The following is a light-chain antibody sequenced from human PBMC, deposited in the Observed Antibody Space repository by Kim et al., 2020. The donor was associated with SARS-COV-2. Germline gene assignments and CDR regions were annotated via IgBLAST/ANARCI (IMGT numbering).Light chain of an antibody. Sequence: VSVALGQTARITCGGNNIGNKNVHWYQQKPGQAPVLVMYRDTNRPSGIPERFSGSKSGNTATLTISGAQVGDEADYYCQVWDSSTEVFGGGTQLTVL. CDR3: QVWDSSTEV. J-gene: IGLJ3*02. CDR2: RDT. CDR1: NIGNKN. V-gene: IGLV3-9*01.